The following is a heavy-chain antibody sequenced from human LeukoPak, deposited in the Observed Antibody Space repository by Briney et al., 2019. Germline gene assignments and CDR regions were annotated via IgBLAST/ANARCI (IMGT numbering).Heavy chain of an antibody. D-gene: IGHD3-10*01. J-gene: IGHJ4*02. CDR3: ARDRFGRTTHFDY. CDR1: GGSVSSGTYY. CDR2: IYYSGST. Sequence: SETLSLTCTVSGGSVSSGTYYWTWIRQPPGKGLEWIGYIYYSGSTDYNPSLKSRITISLDTSKNQFSLKLSSVTAADTAVYYCARDRFGRTTHFDYWGQGALVTVSS. V-gene: IGHV4-61*01.